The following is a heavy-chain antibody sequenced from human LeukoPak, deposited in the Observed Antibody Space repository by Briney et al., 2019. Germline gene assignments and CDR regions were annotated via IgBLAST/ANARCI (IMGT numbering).Heavy chain of an antibody. Sequence: GGSLRLSCAASGFTFDDYAMHWVRQAPGKGLEWVSGISWNSGSIGYADSVKGRFTISRDNAKNSLYLQMNSLRAEDTALYYCAKGYCSNTSCYTDYWGQGTLVTVSS. CDR3: AKGYCSNTSCYTDY. V-gene: IGHV3-9*01. D-gene: IGHD2-2*02. J-gene: IGHJ4*02. CDR1: GFTFDDYA. CDR2: ISWNSGSI.